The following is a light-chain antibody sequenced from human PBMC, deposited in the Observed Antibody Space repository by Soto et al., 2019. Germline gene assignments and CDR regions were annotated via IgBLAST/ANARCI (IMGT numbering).Light chain of an antibody. CDR1: SSDVGSYNL. CDR3: CSYAGSSTLV. V-gene: IGLV2-23*01. J-gene: IGLJ2*01. Sequence: QSVLTQPASVSGSPGQSITISCTGTSSDVGSYNLVSWYQQHPGKAPKLMIYEGSKRPSGVSNRFSGSKFGNTASLTISGLQAEDEADYYCCSYAGSSTLVFGGGTKLTVL. CDR2: EGS.